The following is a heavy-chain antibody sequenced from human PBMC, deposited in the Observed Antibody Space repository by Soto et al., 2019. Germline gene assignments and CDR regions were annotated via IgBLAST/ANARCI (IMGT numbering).Heavy chain of an antibody. Sequence: GGSLRLSCAASGFTFSSYAMHWVRQAPGKGLEWVAVISYDGSNKYYADSVKGRFTISRDNSKNTLYLQMNSLRAEDTAVYYCARKYDSSGYYYYYYGMDVWGQGTTVTV. CDR1: GFTFSSYA. V-gene: IGHV3-30-3*01. CDR2: ISYDGSNK. CDR3: ARKYDSSGYYYYYYGMDV. D-gene: IGHD3-22*01. J-gene: IGHJ6*02.